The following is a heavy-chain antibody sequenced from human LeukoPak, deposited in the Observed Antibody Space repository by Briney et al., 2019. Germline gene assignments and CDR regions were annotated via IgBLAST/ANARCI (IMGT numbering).Heavy chain of an antibody. CDR1: VYTFPDCF. CDR2: INPTSGGT. Sequence: SVPVSFMASVYTFPDCFLHGVRPPPARGLEWVGWINPTSGGTGCAQKCQGRVTGARDSSIGTAYMELSRLRSDDTAVYYCARVNCYYGSGSYSYYYGMDVWGQGATVTVSS. J-gene: IGHJ6*01. V-gene: IGHV1-2*02. CDR3: ARVNCYYGSGSYSYYYGMDV. D-gene: IGHD3-10*01.